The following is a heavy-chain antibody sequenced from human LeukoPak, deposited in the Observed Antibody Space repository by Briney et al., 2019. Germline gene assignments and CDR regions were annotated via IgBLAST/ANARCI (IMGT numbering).Heavy chain of an antibody. Sequence: GGSLRLSCAASGFTVSSNYMSWVRQAPGKGLEWVSVIYSGGSTYYADSVKGRFTISRDNSKNTLYLQMNSLRAEDTAVYYCARGRKQWLAIYYFDYWGQGTLVTVSS. CDR2: IYSGGST. J-gene: IGHJ4*02. V-gene: IGHV3-53*01. D-gene: IGHD6-19*01. CDR3: ARGRKQWLAIYYFDY. CDR1: GFTVSSNY.